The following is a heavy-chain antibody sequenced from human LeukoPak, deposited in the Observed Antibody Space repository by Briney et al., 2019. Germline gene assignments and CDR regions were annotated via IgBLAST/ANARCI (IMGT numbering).Heavy chain of an antibody. CDR2: INHSGST. D-gene: IGHD3-3*01. CDR3: ASGRITIFGVDSMDV. CDR1: GGSFSGYY. J-gene: IGHJ6*04. Sequence: SETLSLTCAVYGGSFSGYYWSWIRQPPGKGLEWIGEINHSGSTNYNPSLKSRVTISVDTSKNQFSLKLSSVTAADTAVYYCASGRITIFGVDSMDVLGKGTTVTVSS. V-gene: IGHV4-34*01.